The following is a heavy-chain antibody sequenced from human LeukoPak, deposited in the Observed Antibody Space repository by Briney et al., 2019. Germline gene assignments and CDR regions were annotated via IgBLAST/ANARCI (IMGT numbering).Heavy chain of an antibody. Sequence: ASVKVSFKASGYTFTGYYMHWVRQAPGQGLAWMGWINPNSGGTNYAQKFQGRVTMTRDTSISTAYMELSRLRSDDTAVYYCARDQRMVRGVYLFDYWGQGTLVTVSS. CDR1: GYTFTGYY. CDR3: ARDQRMVRGVYLFDY. V-gene: IGHV1-2*02. J-gene: IGHJ4*02. CDR2: INPNSGGT. D-gene: IGHD3-10*01.